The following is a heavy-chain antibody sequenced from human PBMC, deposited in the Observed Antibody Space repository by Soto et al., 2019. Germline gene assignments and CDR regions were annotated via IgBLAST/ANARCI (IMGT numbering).Heavy chain of an antibody. Sequence: PGGSLRLSCAASGFSFNFYVMTWVRQAPGKGLEWVSGMSGSGGHIYYADSVKGRFTVSRDNSNSTLYLQMNSLRAEDTAVYYCARAVTQYFDSWGQGSLVTVSS. V-gene: IGHV3-23*01. CDR1: GFSFNFYV. CDR3: ARAVTQYFDS. J-gene: IGHJ4*02. D-gene: IGHD4-4*01. CDR2: MSGSGGHI.